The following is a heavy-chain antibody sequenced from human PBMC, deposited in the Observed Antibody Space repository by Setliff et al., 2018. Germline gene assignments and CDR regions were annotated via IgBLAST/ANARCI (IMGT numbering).Heavy chain of an antibody. CDR1: GGSISSHY. CDR3: AVAHDSSGYTSGY. D-gene: IGHD3-22*01. V-gene: IGHV4-34*01. Sequence: SETLSLTCTVSGGSISSHYWSWIRQPPGKGLEWIGEINHSGSTNYNPSLKSRVTISVDTSKNQFSLKLSSVTAADTAVYYCAVAHDSSGYTSGYWGQGTLVTVSS. CDR2: INHSGST. J-gene: IGHJ4*02.